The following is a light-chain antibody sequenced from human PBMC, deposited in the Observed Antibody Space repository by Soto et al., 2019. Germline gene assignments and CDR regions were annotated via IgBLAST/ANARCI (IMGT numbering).Light chain of an antibody. CDR3: QQYSNWPSIT. CDR2: GAT. V-gene: IGKV3-15*01. J-gene: IGKJ5*01. Sequence: DIVITQSPATLSGSPGERATLSCRASQSIGINLAWYHQKPGQTPRLLIYGATSRATGVPARFSGSGSGTEFTLTIKSLQSEDFAVYYCQQYSNWPSITFGQGTRLEIK. CDR1: QSIGIN.